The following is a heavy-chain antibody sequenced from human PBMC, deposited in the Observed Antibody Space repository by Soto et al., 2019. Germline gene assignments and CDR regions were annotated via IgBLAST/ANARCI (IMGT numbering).Heavy chain of an antibody. CDR2: IISSSSYI. J-gene: IGHJ4*02. V-gene: IGHV3-21*01. CDR3: AIGGYNVEVGPFDF. D-gene: IGHD5-12*01. CDR1: GFTFSSYS. Sequence: GGSLSLSCAASGFTFSSYSMNWVRQAPGKGLEWVSSIISSSSYIYYADSVKGRFTISRDNAKNSLYLQMNSLRAEDTAVYYCAIGGYNVEVGPFDFWGQGTLVTVSA.